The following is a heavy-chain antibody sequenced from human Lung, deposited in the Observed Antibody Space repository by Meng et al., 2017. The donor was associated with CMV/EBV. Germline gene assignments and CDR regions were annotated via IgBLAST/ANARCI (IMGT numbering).Heavy chain of an antibody. V-gene: IGHV3-74*01. Sequence: GGSLRLSCAASGFTFSSYWMHWVRQAPGKGLVLVSRINSDGSSTSYADSVKGRFTISSDNAKNTLYLQMNSLRAEDTAVYYCARDLRVRGVKGGSRYYGMDVWGQGTTVTVSS. CDR2: INSDGSST. D-gene: IGHD3-10*01. CDR3: ARDLRVRGVKGGSRYYGMDV. J-gene: IGHJ6*02. CDR1: GFTFSSYW.